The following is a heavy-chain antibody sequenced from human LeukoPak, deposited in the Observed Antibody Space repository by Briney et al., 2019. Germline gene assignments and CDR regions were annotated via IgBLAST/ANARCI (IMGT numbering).Heavy chain of an antibody. CDR1: GYTFTSYG. J-gene: IGHJ4*02. V-gene: IGHV1-18*01. CDR2: ISAYNGNT. CDR3: ARDPVLVDGSWSPGDY. Sequence: ASVKVSCKASGYTFTSYGISWVRQAPGQGLEWMGWISAYNGNTNYAQKLQARVTMTTDTSTSTAYMELRSVRSDDTAVYYCARDPVLVDGSWSPGDYWGQGTLVTVSS. D-gene: IGHD6-13*01.